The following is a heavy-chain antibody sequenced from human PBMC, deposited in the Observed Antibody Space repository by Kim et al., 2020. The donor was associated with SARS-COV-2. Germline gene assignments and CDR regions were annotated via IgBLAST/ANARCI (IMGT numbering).Heavy chain of an antibody. CDR3: AMYKSFFMITFGGYSGGRDG. D-gene: IGHD3-16*01. V-gene: IGHV3-30*03. CDR2: ITNEGSKK. Sequence: GGSLRLSCVASGFTFNNFGMHWVRQAPGKGLEWVALITNEGSKKYYADSLKGRFTISRDSSKNTLYLQMDSLRPEDTAVYFCAMYKSFFMITFGGYSGGRDGWGRGLTVTAS. J-gene: IGHJ6*02. CDR1: GFTFNNFG.